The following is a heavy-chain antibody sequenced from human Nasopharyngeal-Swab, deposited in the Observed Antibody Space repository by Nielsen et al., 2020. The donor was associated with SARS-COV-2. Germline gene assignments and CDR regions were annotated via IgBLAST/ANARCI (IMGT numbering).Heavy chain of an antibody. D-gene: IGHD3-22*01. V-gene: IGHV2-5*02. CDR2: IYWDDDK. CDR3: AHRRGNVYYYDSSGYCYFDY. Sequence: SGPTLVKPTQTLTLTCTFPGFSLSTSGVGVGWIRQPPGKALEWLALIYWDDDKRYSPSLKSRHTITKDTSKNQVVLTMTNMDPVDTATYYCAHRRGNVYYYDSSGYCYFDYWGQGTLVTVSS. CDR1: GFSLSTSGVG. J-gene: IGHJ4*02.